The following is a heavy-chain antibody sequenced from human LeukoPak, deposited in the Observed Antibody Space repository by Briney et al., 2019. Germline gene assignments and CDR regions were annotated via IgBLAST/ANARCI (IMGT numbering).Heavy chain of an antibody. CDR1: GYTFTGYY. CDR2: INPNGGGT. Sequence: ASVKVSCKASGYTFTGYYMHWVRQAPGQGLEWMGWINPNGGGTNYAQKFQGRVTMTRDTSISTACMELSRLRSDDTAVYYCPRYYYDSSGYPNFDYWGQGTLVTVSS. D-gene: IGHD3-22*01. J-gene: IGHJ4*02. CDR3: PRYYYDSSGYPNFDY. V-gene: IGHV1-2*02.